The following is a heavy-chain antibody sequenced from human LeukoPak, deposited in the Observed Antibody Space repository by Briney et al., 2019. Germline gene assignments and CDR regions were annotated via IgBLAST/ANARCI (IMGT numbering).Heavy chain of an antibody. CDR2: IYHSGSA. CDR3: ARHMGPYYYDSSGVGY. V-gene: IGHV4-38-2*01. D-gene: IGHD3-22*01. Sequence: SETLSLTCAVSDYSISSGYYWGWIRQPPAKGLERIGSIYHSGSAYYSPSLKSRLTISVDTSKNQFSLKLSSVTAADTAMYYCARHMGPYYYDSSGVGYWGQGTLVTVSS. J-gene: IGHJ4*02. CDR1: DYSISSGYY.